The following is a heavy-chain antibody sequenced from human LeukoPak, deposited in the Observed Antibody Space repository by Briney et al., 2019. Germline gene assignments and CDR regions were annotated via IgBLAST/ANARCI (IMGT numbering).Heavy chain of an antibody. V-gene: IGHV3-13*01. J-gene: IGHJ4*02. D-gene: IGHD5-18*01. CDR1: GFTFSSYD. Sequence: GGSLRLSCAASGFTFSSYDMHWVRQATGRGPEWVSGIGTAGDTYYLDSVKGRFTISRENAKNSLYLQMNSLRVEDTAVYYCARDSRRGYSCEFDYWGQGTLVTVSS. CDR2: IGTAGDT. CDR3: ARDSRRGYSCEFDY.